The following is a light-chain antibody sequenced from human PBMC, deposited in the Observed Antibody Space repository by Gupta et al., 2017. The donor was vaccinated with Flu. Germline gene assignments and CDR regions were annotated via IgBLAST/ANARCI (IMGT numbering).Light chain of an antibody. CDR3: LQRSNWPLT. Sequence: PATLSLSPGERATRSCRASQSVSSYLAWYQQKPGQAPRLLIYDASNRATGIPARFSGSGSGTDFTLTISSLEPEDFAVYYCLQRSNWPLTFGGWTKVEIK. CDR2: DAS. J-gene: IGKJ4*01. V-gene: IGKV3-11*01. CDR1: QSVSSY.